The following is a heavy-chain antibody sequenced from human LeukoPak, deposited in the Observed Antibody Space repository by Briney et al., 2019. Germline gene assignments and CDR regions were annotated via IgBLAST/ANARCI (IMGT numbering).Heavy chain of an antibody. D-gene: IGHD3-10*01. V-gene: IGHV1-69*13. CDR3: ATDYYGSGSYGY. J-gene: IGHJ4*02. CDR2: IIPIFGTA. Sequence: SVKVSCKASGGTVSSYAISWGRQAPGQGLEWMGGIIPIFGTANYAQKFQGRVTITADESTSTAYMELSSLRSEDTAVYYCATDYYGSGSYGYWGQGTLVTVSS. CDR1: GGTVSSYA.